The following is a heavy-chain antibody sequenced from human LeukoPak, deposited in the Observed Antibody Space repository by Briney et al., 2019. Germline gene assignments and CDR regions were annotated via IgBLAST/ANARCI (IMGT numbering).Heavy chain of an antibody. Sequence: SETLSLTCDVSGVSITSFYWNWIRQPPGKGLEWIGYSHYSESTKYHPSLESRVTLSVDTSKKQLSLNLRSVTAGDTAVYYCARWGGTADPRVEAFDIWGRGTVVTVSS. CDR3: ARWGGTADPRVEAFDI. J-gene: IGHJ3*02. V-gene: IGHV4-59*12. CDR1: GVSITSFY. D-gene: IGHD7-27*01. CDR2: SHYSEST.